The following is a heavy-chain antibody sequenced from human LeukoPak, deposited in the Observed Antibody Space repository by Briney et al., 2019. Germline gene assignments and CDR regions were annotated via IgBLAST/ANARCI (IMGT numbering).Heavy chain of an antibody. Sequence: GRSLRLSCAASGFTFSSYAMHWGRQAPGKGLEWVAVISYDGSNKYYADSVKVRFTISRDNSKNTLCLQMNSLRAEDTAVYYCARDQRRYCSSTSCYSFDYWGQGTLVTVSS. CDR3: ARDQRRYCSSTSCYSFDY. V-gene: IGHV3-30*04. J-gene: IGHJ4*02. CDR2: ISYDGSNK. D-gene: IGHD2-2*01. CDR1: GFTFSSYA.